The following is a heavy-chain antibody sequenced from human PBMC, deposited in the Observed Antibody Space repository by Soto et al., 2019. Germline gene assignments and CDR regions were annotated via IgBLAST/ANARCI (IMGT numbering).Heavy chain of an antibody. CDR1: GFTFTSYA. D-gene: IGHD3-22*01. J-gene: IGHJ4*02. V-gene: IGHV3-23*01. CDR3: AKDVEYYDSSGYLLPSYYFDY. Sequence: GGSLRLCCAATGFTFTSYAMSWVRQAPGKGLEWVSAISGSGGSTYYADSVKGRFTISRDNSKNTLYLQMSSLRAEDTAVYYCAKDVEYYDSSGYLLPSYYFDYWGQGT. CDR2: ISGSGGST.